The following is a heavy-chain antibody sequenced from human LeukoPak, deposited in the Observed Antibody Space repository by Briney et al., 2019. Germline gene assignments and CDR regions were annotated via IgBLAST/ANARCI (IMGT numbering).Heavy chain of an antibody. V-gene: IGHV3-23*01. CDR2: ISDSGGSA. Sequence: VGSLRLSCAASGFTFSSYAMSWVRQAPGKGLKWVSTISDSGGSAYYADSVKGRFTISRDNSKNTLVPQANSLGAEDTAVYSRAPPAFEYWGQGTLVTVSS. J-gene: IGHJ4*02. CDR3: APPAFEY. CDR1: GFTFSSYA.